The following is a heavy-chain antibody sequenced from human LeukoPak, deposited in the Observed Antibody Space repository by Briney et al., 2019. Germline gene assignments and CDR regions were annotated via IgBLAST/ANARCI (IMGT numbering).Heavy chain of an antibody. D-gene: IGHD2-2*01. J-gene: IGHJ4*02. CDR3: AKDIMFGCSSTSCYGLPSD. Sequence: GGSLRLSCATSGFTFGDYAMHWVRQAPGKGLEWVSGISWNSGSIGYADSVKGRFTISRDNAKNSLYLQMNSLRAEDTALYYCAKDIMFGCSSTSCYGLPSDWGQGTLVTVSS. CDR1: GFTFGDYA. CDR2: ISWNSGSI. V-gene: IGHV3-9*01.